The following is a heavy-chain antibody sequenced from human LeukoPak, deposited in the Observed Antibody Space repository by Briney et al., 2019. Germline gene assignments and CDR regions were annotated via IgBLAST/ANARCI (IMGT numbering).Heavy chain of an antibody. D-gene: IGHD1-1*01. V-gene: IGHV3-9*01. CDR2: ISWNSGSI. CDR3: AKDGRPDTYGIFDL. J-gene: IGHJ4*01. Sequence: PGRSLRLSCAASGFTFDDYAMHWVRQAPGKGLEWVSGISWNSGSIGYADSVKGRFTISRDNAKNSLYLQMNSLRAEDTALYYCAKDGRPDTYGIFDLWGHGTLVTVSS. CDR1: GFTFDDYA.